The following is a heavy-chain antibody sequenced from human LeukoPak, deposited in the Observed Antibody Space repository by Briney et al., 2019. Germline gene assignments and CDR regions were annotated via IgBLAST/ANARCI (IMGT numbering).Heavy chain of an antibody. CDR1: GFTFSNAW. J-gene: IGHJ5*02. V-gene: IGHV4-59*08. CDR2: SYLIGRN. CDR3: ARFGKLKYCSGGSCYLDSTWFDP. D-gene: IGHD2-15*01. Sequence: LRLSCAASGFTFSNAWMSWIRQPPGKGLEWIGYSYLIGRNNYNPSLKSRVTISADTSKNQFSLKLSSVTAADTAVYYCARFGKLKYCSGGSCYLDSTWFDPWGQGTLVT.